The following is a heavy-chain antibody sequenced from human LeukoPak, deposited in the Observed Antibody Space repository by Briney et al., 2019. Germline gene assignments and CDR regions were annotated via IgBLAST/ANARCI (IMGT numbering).Heavy chain of an antibody. Sequence: RGSLRLSCAASGFTVSSNYMSWVRQAPGKGLEWVSVIYSGGSTYYADSVKGRFTISRDNSKNTLYLQMNSLRAEDTAVYYCARGEGYCSGGSCRKVAFDYWGQGTLVTVSS. CDR2: IYSGGST. V-gene: IGHV3-53*01. CDR1: GFTVSSNY. J-gene: IGHJ4*02. D-gene: IGHD2-15*01. CDR3: ARGEGYCSGGSCRKVAFDY.